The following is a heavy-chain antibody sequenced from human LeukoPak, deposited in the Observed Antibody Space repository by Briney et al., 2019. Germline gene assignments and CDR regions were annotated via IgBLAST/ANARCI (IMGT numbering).Heavy chain of an antibody. Sequence: EPGGSLRLSCAASGFTFSTYGMTWVRQAPGKGLEWVSYISSSSTIYYADSVKGRFTISRDNAKNSLYLQMNSLRAEDTAVYYCARDPSYGDYGRGDYWGQGTLVTVSS. J-gene: IGHJ4*02. CDR2: ISSSSTI. CDR1: GFTFSTYG. D-gene: IGHD4-17*01. CDR3: ARDPSYGDYGRGDY. V-gene: IGHV3-48*01.